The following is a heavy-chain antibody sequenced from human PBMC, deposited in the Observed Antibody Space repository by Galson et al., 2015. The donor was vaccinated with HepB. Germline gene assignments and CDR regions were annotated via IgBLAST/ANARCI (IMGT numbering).Heavy chain of an antibody. CDR2: ISGSGGST. V-gene: IGHV3-23*01. CDR3: ARGDDYIWGSYRYSYYMDV. D-gene: IGHD3-16*02. Sequence: SLRLSCAASGFTFSSHAMSWVRQAPGKGLEWVSAISGSGGSTYYADSVKGRFTISRDNAKNTLYLQMNSLRAEDTAVYYCARGDDYIWGSYRYSYYMDVWGKGTTVTVSS. J-gene: IGHJ6*03. CDR1: GFTFSSHA.